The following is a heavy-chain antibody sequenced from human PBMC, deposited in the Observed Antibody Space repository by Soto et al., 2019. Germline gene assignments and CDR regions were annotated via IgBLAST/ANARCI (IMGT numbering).Heavy chain of an antibody. CDR1: GFTFSNAW. V-gene: IGHV3-15*07. Sequence: PGGSLKLSCAASGFTFSNAWINWVRQAPGKGLEWVGRIKSKTDGGTTDYSEPVKGRFAISKDDSKIMVYLQMNSLKIEDTAFYYCTTDSYSTIIIVRFDYWGHGTLVTVSS. D-gene: IGHD3-22*01. CDR3: TTDSYSTIIIVRFDY. CDR2: IKSKTDGGTT. J-gene: IGHJ4*01.